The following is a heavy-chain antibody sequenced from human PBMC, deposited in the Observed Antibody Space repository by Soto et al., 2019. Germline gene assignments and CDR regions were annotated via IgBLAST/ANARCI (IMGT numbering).Heavy chain of an antibody. J-gene: IGHJ4*02. CDR1: GGSISSYY. CDR2: IYYSGST. Sequence: SETLSLTCTVSGGSISSYYLSWIRQPPGKGLEWIGYIYYSGSTNYNPSLKSRVTISVDTSKNQFSLKLSSVTAADTAVYYCARATAFYGDYFDYFDYWGQGPLVTLSS. V-gene: IGHV4-59*01. D-gene: IGHD4-17*01. CDR3: ARATAFYGDYFDYFDY.